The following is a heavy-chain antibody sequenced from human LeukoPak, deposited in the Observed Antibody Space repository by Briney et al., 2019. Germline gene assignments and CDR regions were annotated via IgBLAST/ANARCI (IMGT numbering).Heavy chain of an antibody. CDR1: GGSISSSSYY. V-gene: IGHV4-39*07. Sequence: SETLSLTCTVSGGSISSSSYYWGGIRQPPGKGLEWIVSIYYSGSTYYNPSLKSRVTISVDTSKHQSSLKLSSVPAADTAVYYCATGYSYGHNWFDPWGQGTLVTVSS. CDR3: ATGYSYGHNWFDP. D-gene: IGHD5-18*01. CDR2: IYYSGST. J-gene: IGHJ5*02.